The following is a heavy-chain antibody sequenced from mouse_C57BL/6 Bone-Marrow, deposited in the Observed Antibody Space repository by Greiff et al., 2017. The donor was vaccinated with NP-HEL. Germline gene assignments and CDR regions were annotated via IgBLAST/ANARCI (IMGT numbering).Heavy chain of an antibody. Sequence: QVQLQPSGAALVKPGASVTLSCKASGYTFTEYTIHWVKQRSGQGLEWIGWFYPGSGSIKYNEKFKDKATLTADKSSSTVYMDLSRLTSEDSAVYFCARHGDYFGSSYGYFDVWGTGTTVTVSS. V-gene: IGHV1-62-2*01. J-gene: IGHJ1*03. CDR1: GYTFTEYT. CDR2: FYPGSGSI. CDR3: ARHGDYFGSSYGYFDV. D-gene: IGHD1-1*01.